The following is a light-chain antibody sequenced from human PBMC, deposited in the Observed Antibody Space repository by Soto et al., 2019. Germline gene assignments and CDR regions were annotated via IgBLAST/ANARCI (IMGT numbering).Light chain of an antibody. V-gene: IGKV3-20*01. CDR2: GAS. Sequence: EIVLTQSPGTLSLYPGERATLSCRASESVSNNYLAWYQRKPGQAPRLLIYGASYRAPDIPYRFSGSGSGTDFTLTIARLEAEDFAVYICQQYGSTPPTFGLGTKVEI. CDR1: ESVSNNY. CDR3: QQYGSTPPT. J-gene: IGKJ1*01.